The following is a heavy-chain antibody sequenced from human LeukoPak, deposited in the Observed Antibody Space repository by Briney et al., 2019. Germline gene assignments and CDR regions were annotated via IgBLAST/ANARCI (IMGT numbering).Heavy chain of an antibody. CDR1: GLNFSRNW. Sequence: GGSLRLSCAAPGLNFSRNWMTWVRQAPGKGLEWVANIKVDGSAKSYVDSVKGRFTISRDNAKNSLYLQTSSLRVEDTAVYYCARDYDYFSGHNLDAYDIWGQGTTVTVSS. CDR3: ARDYDYFSGHNLDAYDI. D-gene: IGHD2-15*01. V-gene: IGHV3-7*01. CDR2: IKVDGSAK. J-gene: IGHJ3*02.